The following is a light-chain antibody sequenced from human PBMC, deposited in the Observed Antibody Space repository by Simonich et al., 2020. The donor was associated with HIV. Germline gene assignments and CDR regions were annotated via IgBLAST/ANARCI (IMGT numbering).Light chain of an antibody. V-gene: IGKV1-39*01. CDR3: QQSYNTLSIT. J-gene: IGKJ5*01. CDR1: KSISRY. CDR2: AAS. Sequence: DIQMTQSPSSLSASVGDRVTITYRTSKSISRYLNWYQHKPGKAPNLLIYAASSLQSGVPSRFSGSGSGTDFTLTISSLQPEDFATYYCQQSYNTLSITFGQGTRLEIK.